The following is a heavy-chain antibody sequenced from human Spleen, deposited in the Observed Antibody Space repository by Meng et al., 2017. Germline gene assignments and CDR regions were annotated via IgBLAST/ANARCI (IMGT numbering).Heavy chain of an antibody. D-gene: IGHD6-13*01. CDR2: IKSKPYGETI. Sequence: GESLKISCEGSGFTFSNDYMTWVRQVPGKRLEWVGRIKSKPYGETIDYAAPVKGRFTISRDDSKNTLYLQMNRLITEDTAVYFCATGAAAADHWGQGTLVTVSS. CDR1: GFTFSNDY. V-gene: IGHV3-15*01. J-gene: IGHJ4*02. CDR3: ATGAAAADH.